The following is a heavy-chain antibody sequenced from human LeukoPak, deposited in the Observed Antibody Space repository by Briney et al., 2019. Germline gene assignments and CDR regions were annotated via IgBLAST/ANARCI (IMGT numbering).Heavy chain of an antibody. CDR3: ARDSHYYYDSSGYLDY. D-gene: IGHD3-22*01. V-gene: IGHV1-2*06. J-gene: IGHJ4*02. Sequence: ASVKVSCKASGYTFTGYYMHWVRQAPGQGLEWMGRINPNSGGTNYAQKFQGRVTMTRDTSISTAYMELSRLRSDDTAVYYCARDSHYYYDSSGYLDYWGQGTLVTVSS. CDR1: GYTFTGYY. CDR2: INPNSGGT.